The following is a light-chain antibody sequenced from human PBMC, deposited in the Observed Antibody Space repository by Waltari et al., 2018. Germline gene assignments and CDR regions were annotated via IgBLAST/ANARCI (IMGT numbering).Light chain of an antibody. CDR2: GAS. Sequence: IVLTQSPGTLSLSPGERATLSCRASQSVSGSLAWYQQKPGQAPKLLIYGASTRATGIPDRFTGSGSGTDFSLTISSLGPEDFAIYFCQHYVRLPATFGQGTKVEIK. V-gene: IGKV3-20*01. CDR1: QSVSGS. CDR3: QHYVRLPAT. J-gene: IGKJ1*01.